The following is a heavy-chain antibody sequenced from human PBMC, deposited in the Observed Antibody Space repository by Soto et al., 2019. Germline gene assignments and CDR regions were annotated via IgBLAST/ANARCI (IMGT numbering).Heavy chain of an antibody. CDR2: ISGYESHR. V-gene: IGHV1-18*01. CDR3: ARYKLFGAHLDY. J-gene: IGHJ4*02. CDR1: GYSFIDYG. Sequence: ASVKVSCKASGYSFIDYGVGWVRQAPGQGLEWVGWISGYESHRSYAKRFQGRVTLTADTSTNTAYMELTSLRSDDTAVYYCARYKLFGAHLDYWGLGSLVTVSS. D-gene: IGHD3-3*01.